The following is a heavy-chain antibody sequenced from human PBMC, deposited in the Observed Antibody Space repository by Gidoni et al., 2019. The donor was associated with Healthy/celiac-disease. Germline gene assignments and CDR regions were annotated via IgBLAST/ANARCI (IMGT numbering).Heavy chain of an antibody. CDR1: GGSISSSNW. Sequence: QVQLQESGPGLVKPSGTLSLTCAVSGGSISSSNWWSWVRQPPGKGLEWIGEIYHSGSTNYNPSLKSRVTISVDKSKNQFSLKLSSVTAADTAVYYCARASRWYSGSYYEYYFDYWGQGTLVTVSS. CDR3: ARASRWYSGSYYEYYFDY. J-gene: IGHJ4*02. D-gene: IGHD1-26*01. V-gene: IGHV4-4*02. CDR2: IYHSGST.